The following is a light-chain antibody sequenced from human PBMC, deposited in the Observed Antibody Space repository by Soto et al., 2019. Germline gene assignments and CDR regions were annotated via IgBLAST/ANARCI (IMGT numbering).Light chain of an antibody. CDR3: SSYTSSSVVV. Sequence: QSALTQPVSGSGSPGQSITISCTGTSSDVGGYNYVSWYQQHPGKAPKLMIYDVSNRPSGVSNRFSGSKSGNTASLTISGLQAEDEADYYCSSYTSSSVVVFGGGTPLTVL. CDR2: DVS. CDR1: SSDVGGYNY. V-gene: IGLV2-14*01. J-gene: IGLJ2*01.